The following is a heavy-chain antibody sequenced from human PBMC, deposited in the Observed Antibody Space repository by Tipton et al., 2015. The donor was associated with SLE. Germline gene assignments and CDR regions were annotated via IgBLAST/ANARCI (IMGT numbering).Heavy chain of an antibody. CDR3: ARDYYGSVFDAFDI. Sequence: QLVQSGAEVKKPGASVKVSCKASGYTFTSYDINWVRQATGQGLEWMGWMNPNSGNTGYAQEFQGRVTMTRDTSTGTAYMELSSLRSEDTAVYYCARDYYGSVFDAFDIWGQGTMVTVSS. CDR1: GYTFTSYD. D-gene: IGHD3-10*01. CDR2: MNPNSGNT. V-gene: IGHV1-8*01. J-gene: IGHJ3*02.